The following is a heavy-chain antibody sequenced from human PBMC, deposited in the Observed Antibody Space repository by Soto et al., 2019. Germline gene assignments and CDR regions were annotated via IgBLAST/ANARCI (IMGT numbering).Heavy chain of an antibody. CDR3: AADLGRSSGWYPSYYYGMDV. V-gene: IGHV1-58*01. J-gene: IGHJ6*02. Sequence: SVKVSCKASGFTFTSSAVQWVRQARGQRLEWIGWIVVGSGNTNYAQKFQERVTITRDMSTSTAYMELSSLRSEDTAVYYCAADLGRSSGWYPSYYYGMDVWGQGTTVTVSS. CDR2: IVVGSGNT. CDR1: GFTFTSSA. D-gene: IGHD6-19*01.